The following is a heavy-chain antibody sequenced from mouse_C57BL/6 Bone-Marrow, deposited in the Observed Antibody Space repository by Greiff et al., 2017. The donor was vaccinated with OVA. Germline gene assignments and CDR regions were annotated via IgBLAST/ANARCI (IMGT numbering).Heavy chain of an antibody. CDR2: ISNGGGST. V-gene: IGHV5-12*01. Sequence: EVMLVESGGGLVQPGGSLKLSCAASGFTFSDYYMYWVRQTPEKRLEWVAYISNGGGSTYYPDTVKGRFTISRDNAKNTLYLQMSRLKSEDTAMYYCARLFYYGNYYAMDYWGQGTSVTVSS. J-gene: IGHJ4*01. CDR1: GFTFSDYY. CDR3: ARLFYYGNYYAMDY. D-gene: IGHD2-1*01.